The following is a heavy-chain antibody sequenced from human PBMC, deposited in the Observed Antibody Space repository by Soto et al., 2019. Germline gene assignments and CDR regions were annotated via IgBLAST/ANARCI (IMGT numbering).Heavy chain of an antibody. CDR3: ARGGPGAPFDY. D-gene: IGHD1-26*01. CDR1: GYTFSSYG. J-gene: IGHJ4*02. Sequence: QVQLVQSGAEVKKPGASVKVSCKASGYTFSSYGISWVRQAPGQGLEWMGWISANSGNTNYAQKVQGRVTLTTDTATSTAYMELRSLRSDDTAMYYCARGGPGAPFDYWGQGPPVTVSS. CDR2: ISANSGNT. V-gene: IGHV1-18*01.